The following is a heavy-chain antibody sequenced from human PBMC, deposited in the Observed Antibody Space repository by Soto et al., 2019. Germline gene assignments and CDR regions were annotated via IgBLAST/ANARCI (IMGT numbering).Heavy chain of an antibody. D-gene: IGHD3-16*01. J-gene: IGHJ4*02. CDR1: GSIFIGYG. Sequence: QVQLEQSGGGVVQPGGSLRLSCVVPGSIFIGYGMHWVRQAPGKGLEWVAVIWHDGSEIYYADSVKGRFTISRDNSQNTLQLQMNGLRAEDPAVYYCARDGIGGNAFRGFLDDWGQGTLVTVSS. CDR2: IWHDGSEI. V-gene: IGHV3-33*01. CDR3: ARDGIGGNAFRGFLDD.